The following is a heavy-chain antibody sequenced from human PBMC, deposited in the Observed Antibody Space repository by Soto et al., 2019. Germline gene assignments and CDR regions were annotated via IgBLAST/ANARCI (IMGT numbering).Heavy chain of an antibody. J-gene: IGHJ4*02. CDR2: VKSNTDGGAT. Sequence: GGSLRLSSAASGFTFHNAGMSWVRQAPGKGLEWLGRVKSNTDGGATDYAAPVKDRFTISRDDSRNTLYLEMNSLKSEDTAVYYCTTGLATAVYYFDYWGQGTLVTVSS. V-gene: IGHV3-15*01. D-gene: IGHD6-13*01. CDR3: TTGLATAVYYFDY. CDR1: GFTFHNAG.